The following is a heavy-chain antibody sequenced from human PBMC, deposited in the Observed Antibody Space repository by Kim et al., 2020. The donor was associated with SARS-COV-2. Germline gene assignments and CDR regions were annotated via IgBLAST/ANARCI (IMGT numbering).Heavy chain of an antibody. CDR1: GYTFTGYY. Sequence: ASVKVSCKASGYTFTGYYMHWVRQAPGQGLEWMGWINPNSGGTNYAQKFQGRVTMTRDTSISTAYMELSRLRSDDTAVYYCARAVRARILWGTFDPWGQGTLVTVSS. CDR2: INPNSGGT. D-gene: IGHD2-15*01. CDR3: ARAVRARILWGTFDP. J-gene: IGHJ5*02. V-gene: IGHV1-2*02.